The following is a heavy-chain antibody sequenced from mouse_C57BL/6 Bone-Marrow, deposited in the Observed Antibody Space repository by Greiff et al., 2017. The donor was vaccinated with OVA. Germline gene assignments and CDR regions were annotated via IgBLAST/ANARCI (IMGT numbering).Heavy chain of an antibody. CDR2: IWRGGST. V-gene: IGHV2-5*01. D-gene: IGHD3-3*01. J-gene: IGHJ4*01. CDR1: GFSLTSYG. CDR3: AREGRGVYAMDY. Sequence: QVQLQQSGPGLVQPSQSLSITCTVSGFSLTSYGVHWVRQSPGKGLEWLGVIWRGGSTDYNAAFMSRLSITKDNSKSQVFFKMNSLQADDTAIYNYAREGRGVYAMDYWGQGTSVTVSS.